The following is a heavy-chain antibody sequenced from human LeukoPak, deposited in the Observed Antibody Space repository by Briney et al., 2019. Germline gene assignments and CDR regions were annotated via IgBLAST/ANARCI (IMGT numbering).Heavy chain of an antibody. D-gene: IGHD2-15*01. V-gene: IGHV4-59*01. CDR1: GGSISSYY. J-gene: IGHJ6*03. CDR3: ARALVVVAARTYYYYMDV. CDR2: IYYSGST. Sequence: PSETLSLTCTVSGGSISSYYWSWIRQPPGKGLEWIGYIYYSGSTNYNPSLKSRVTISVDTSKNQFSLKLSSVTAADTAVYYCARALVVVAARTYYYYMDVWGKGTTVTVSS.